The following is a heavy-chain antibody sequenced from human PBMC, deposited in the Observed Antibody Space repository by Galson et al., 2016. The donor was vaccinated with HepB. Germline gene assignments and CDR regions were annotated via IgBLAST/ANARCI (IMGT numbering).Heavy chain of an antibody. Sequence: SLRLSCAASGFTFVDYTMHWVRLVPGKGLEWVSLIYWHDSTTHYADSVKGRFTISRDNSKDSLYLQMNALRPEDTALYYCVKGGQWLTESWGQGTLVTVSS. J-gene: IGHJ5*02. CDR3: VKGGQWLTES. V-gene: IGHV3-43*01. CDR2: IYWHDSTT. CDR1: GFTFVDYT. D-gene: IGHD6-19*01.